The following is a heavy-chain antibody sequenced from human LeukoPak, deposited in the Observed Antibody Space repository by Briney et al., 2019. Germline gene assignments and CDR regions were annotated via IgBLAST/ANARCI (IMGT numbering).Heavy chain of an antibody. J-gene: IGHJ4*02. V-gene: IGHV3-30-3*01. CDR1: GFTFSSYA. CDR3: AREGDIVVVVAATGRDGTYYFDY. D-gene: IGHD2-15*01. CDR2: ISYDGSNK. Sequence: PGRSLRLSCAASGFTFSSYAMHWVRQAPGKGLEWVAVISYDGSNKYYADSVKGRFTISRDNSKNTLYLQMNSLRAEDTAVYYCAREGDIVVVVAATGRDGTYYFDYWSQGTLVTVSS.